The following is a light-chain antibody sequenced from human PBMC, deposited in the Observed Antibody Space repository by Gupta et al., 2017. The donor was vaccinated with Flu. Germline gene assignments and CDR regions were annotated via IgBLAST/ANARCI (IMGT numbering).Light chain of an antibody. CDR1: ERLMHSIGYNF. CDR3: MQALQTPRS. Sequence: DIVMTQSLLSLAVTPGEPASISCRSSERLMHSIGYNFVDWYLQKPGQPPQLLIYLGTDRAAGVPDRFSGSGSGLDFTLSISRVEAEDVGIYYCMQALQTPRSFGQGTKLEIK. CDR2: LGT. V-gene: IGKV2-28*01. J-gene: IGKJ2*04.